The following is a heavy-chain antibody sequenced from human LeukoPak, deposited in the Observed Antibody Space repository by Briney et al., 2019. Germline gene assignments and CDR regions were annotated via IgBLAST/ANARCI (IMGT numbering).Heavy chain of an antibody. J-gene: IGHJ4*02. V-gene: IGHV3-23*01. CDR1: GFTFDSYA. Sequence: GGSLRLSCAASGFTFDSYAMSWVSQAPGKGLEWVSAIGGSGGTTFYADSVKGRFTISRDNSKNTLYLQMNSLRDEDTAIYYCVKKVEGYSYGPFDYWGQGTLVTVSS. D-gene: IGHD5-18*01. CDR3: VKKVEGYSYGPFDY. CDR2: IGGSGGTT.